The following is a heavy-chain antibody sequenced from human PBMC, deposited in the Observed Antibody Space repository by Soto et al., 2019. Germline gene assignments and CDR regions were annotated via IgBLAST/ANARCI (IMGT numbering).Heavy chain of an antibody. CDR3: ARGLGFYYGMDV. CDR1: GYTFTSYD. D-gene: IGHD7-27*01. V-gene: IGHV1-8*01. J-gene: IGHJ6*02. CDR2: MNPNSGNT. Sequence: ASVKVSCKASGYTFTSYDINWVRQATGQGLEWMGLMNPNSGNTGYAQKFQGRVTMTRNTSISTAYMELSSLRSEDTAVYYCARGLGFYYGMDVWGQGTTVTVSS.